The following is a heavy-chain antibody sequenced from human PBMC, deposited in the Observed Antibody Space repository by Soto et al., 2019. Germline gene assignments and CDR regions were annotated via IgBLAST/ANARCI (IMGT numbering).Heavy chain of an antibody. CDR2: IYYSGST. CDR1: GGSISSYY. V-gene: IGHV4-59*01. J-gene: IGHJ4*02. CDR3: AREGVYYYDSSGYYYFDY. Sequence: SETLSLTCTVSGGSISSYYWSWIRQPPGKGLEWIGYIYYSGSTNYNPSLKSRVTISVDTSKNQFSLRLSSVTAADTDVYYCAREGVYYYDSSGYYYFDYWGQGTLVTVSS. D-gene: IGHD3-22*01.